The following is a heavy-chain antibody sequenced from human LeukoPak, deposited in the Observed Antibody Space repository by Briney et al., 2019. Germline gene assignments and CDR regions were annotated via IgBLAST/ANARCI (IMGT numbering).Heavy chain of an antibody. CDR3: ARDLVTTIVVPCDF. Sequence: GGSLRLSCAASGFTFSNYWMSWVRQAPGKGLEWLANMNQDGSHIYYVDSVKGRFTISRDNAKNSLYLQLDSLRAEDTAVYYCARDLVTTIVVPCDFWGQGTLVTVSS. CDR2: MNQDGSHI. J-gene: IGHJ4*02. V-gene: IGHV3-7*01. CDR1: GFTFSNYW. D-gene: IGHD3-22*01.